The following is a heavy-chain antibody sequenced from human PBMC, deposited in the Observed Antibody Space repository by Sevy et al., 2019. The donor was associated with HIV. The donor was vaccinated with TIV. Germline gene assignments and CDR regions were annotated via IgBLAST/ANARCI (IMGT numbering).Heavy chain of an antibody. V-gene: IGHV3-13*01. Sequence: GGSLRLSCAASGFAFSSYDMHWVRPATGKGLEWVSAIGTAGDTYYPGSVKGRFTISRENAKNSLYLQMNSLRAGDTAVYYCARGEGGLVGATSYYGMDVWGQGTTVTVSS. D-gene: IGHD1-26*01. CDR1: GFAFSSYD. J-gene: IGHJ6*02. CDR3: ARGEGGLVGATSYYGMDV. CDR2: IGTAGDT.